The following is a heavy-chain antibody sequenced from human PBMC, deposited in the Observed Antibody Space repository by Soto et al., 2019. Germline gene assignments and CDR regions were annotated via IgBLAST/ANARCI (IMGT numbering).Heavy chain of an antibody. Sequence: PSATLSLTCTVSGGSISSYYWSWIRQPAGKGLEWIGRIYTSGSTNYNPSLKSRVTMSVDTSKNQFSLKLSSVTAADTAVYYCERENSSGWYGYWFDPWGQGTLVTVSS. V-gene: IGHV4-4*07. CDR2: IYTSGST. CDR3: ERENSSGWYGYWFDP. D-gene: IGHD6-19*01. J-gene: IGHJ5*02. CDR1: GGSISSYY.